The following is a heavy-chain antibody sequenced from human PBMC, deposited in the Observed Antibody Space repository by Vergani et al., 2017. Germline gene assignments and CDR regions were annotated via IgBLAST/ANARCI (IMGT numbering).Heavy chain of an antibody. Sequence: EVQLEESGGGLVLPGRSLRLSCVASGFTSTGYAMHWVRQAPGKGLEWVSGISWNSNSIGYAASVKGRFTISRDNAKNSLYLQMNSLRAEDTALYYCAKGFGTSSGGGCFDPWGQGTLVTVSS. CDR3: AKGFGTSSGGGCFDP. CDR2: ISWNSNSI. J-gene: IGHJ5*02. CDR1: GFTSTGYA. V-gene: IGHV3-9*02. D-gene: IGHD6-6*01.